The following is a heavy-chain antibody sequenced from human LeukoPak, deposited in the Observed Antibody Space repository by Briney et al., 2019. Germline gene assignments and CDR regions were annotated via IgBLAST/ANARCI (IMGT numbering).Heavy chain of an antibody. CDR1: GFTFSSYA. J-gene: IGHJ4*02. Sequence: GGSLRLSCAASGFTFSSYAMHWVRQAPGKGLEWVAVISYDGSNKYYADSVKGRFTISRDNSKNTLYLQMNSLRAEDTAVYYCARFSSNSRGYFDYWGQGTLVTVSS. CDR3: ARFSSNSRGYFDY. D-gene: IGHD4-11*01. V-gene: IGHV3-30*04. CDR2: ISYDGSNK.